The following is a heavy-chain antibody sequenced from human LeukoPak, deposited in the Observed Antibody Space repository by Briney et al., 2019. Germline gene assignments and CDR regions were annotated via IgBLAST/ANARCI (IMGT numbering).Heavy chain of an antibody. Sequence: PGGSLRLSCAASGFTFSSYAMSWVRQAPGKGLEWVSAISGSGGITYYADSVKGRFTISRDNSENTLYLQMNSLKTEDTAVYYCTTDLTHSRHAFDIWGQGTMVAVSS. V-gene: IGHV3-23*01. CDR2: ISGSGGIT. J-gene: IGHJ3*02. CDR3: TTDLTHSRHAFDI. D-gene: IGHD1-1*01. CDR1: GFTFSSYA.